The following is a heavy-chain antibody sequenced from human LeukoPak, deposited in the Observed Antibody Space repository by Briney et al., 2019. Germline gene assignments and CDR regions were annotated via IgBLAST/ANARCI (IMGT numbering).Heavy chain of an antibody. CDR1: GGTFSSYA. J-gene: IGHJ3*02. Sequence: SVKVSCKASGGTFSSYAISWVRQAPGQGIEWMGGIIPIFGTANYAQKFQGRVTITADESTSTAYMELSSLRSEDTAVYYCAREGIISTVVTPDAFDIWGQGTMVTVSS. CDR3: AREGIISTVVTPDAFDI. CDR2: IIPIFGTA. V-gene: IGHV1-69*13. D-gene: IGHD4-23*01.